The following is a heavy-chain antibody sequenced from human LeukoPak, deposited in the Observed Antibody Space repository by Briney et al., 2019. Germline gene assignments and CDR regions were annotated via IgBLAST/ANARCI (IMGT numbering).Heavy chain of an antibody. Sequence: GGSLRLSCAASGFTFSAYNMTWVRQAPGKGLEWLSYISGSSSAIYYADSVQGRFTISRDNAKNSLSLQMSSLRVEDTAIYYCVRDRTLGVRDGFILAWGQGTLVTVSS. CDR1: GFTFSAYN. CDR2: ISGSSSAI. J-gene: IGHJ5*02. V-gene: IGHV3-48*01. CDR3: VRDRTLGVRDGFILA. D-gene: IGHD5-24*01.